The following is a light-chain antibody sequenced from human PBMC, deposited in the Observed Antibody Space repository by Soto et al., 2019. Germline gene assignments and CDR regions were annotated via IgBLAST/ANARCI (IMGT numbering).Light chain of an antibody. V-gene: IGKV1-39*01. Sequence: DIQMTQSPSSLSASVGDRVTITCRASQSISNYLNWYQQKPGKAPKLLIYAASSLQSGVPSRFRGSGSGTYFPLTISGLQIEDLATYYCQQSYSTAWTFGQGTKVEIK. CDR2: AAS. CDR1: QSISNY. J-gene: IGKJ1*01. CDR3: QQSYSTAWT.